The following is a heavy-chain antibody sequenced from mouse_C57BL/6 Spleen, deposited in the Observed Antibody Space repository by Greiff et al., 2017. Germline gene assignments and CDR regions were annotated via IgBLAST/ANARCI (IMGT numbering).Heavy chain of an antibody. Sequence: EVHLVESGGGLVQPGGSLKLSCAASGFTFSDYGMHWVRQAPEKGLEWVAYISSGSSTIYYADTVKGRFTISRDNSKNNLFLQMTSLRSEDTAMYYCAKTGTGLWFAYWGQGTLVTVSA. J-gene: IGHJ3*01. D-gene: IGHD4-1*01. V-gene: IGHV5-17*01. CDR3: AKTGTGLWFAY. CDR2: ISSGSSTI. CDR1: GFTFSDYG.